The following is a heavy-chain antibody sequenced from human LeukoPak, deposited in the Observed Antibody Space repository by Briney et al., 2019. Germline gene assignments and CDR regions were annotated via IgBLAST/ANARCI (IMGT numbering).Heavy chain of an antibody. V-gene: IGHV3-7*01. CDR3: ARDLCSSTSCYYDY. J-gene: IGHJ4*02. CDR2: IKQDGSQK. D-gene: IGHD2-2*01. CDR1: GFSFSSYW. Sequence: GGSLRLSCAASGFSFSSYWMSWVRQAPGKGLEWVANIKQDGSQKHYVDSVKGRFTISRDNAKNSLYLQMNSLRVEDTAVYHCARDLCSSTSCYYDYWGQGILVTVSS.